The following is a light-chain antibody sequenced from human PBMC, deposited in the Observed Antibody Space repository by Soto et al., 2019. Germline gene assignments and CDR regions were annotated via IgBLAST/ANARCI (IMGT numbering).Light chain of an antibody. Sequence: EIVLTQSPGTLSLSPGERATLSCRASQSVSSNYLAWYQQKPGQSPRLLIYGASSRATGIPDRFSGSGSGTDFTLTISRLEAEDFAVYYCQQYGSSPPTTFGQGTKVEIK. CDR3: QQYGSSPPTT. J-gene: IGKJ1*01. V-gene: IGKV3-20*01. CDR1: QSVSSNY. CDR2: GAS.